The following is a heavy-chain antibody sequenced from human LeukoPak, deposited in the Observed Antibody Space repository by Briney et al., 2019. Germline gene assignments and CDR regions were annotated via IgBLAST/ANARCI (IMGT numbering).Heavy chain of an antibody. CDR1: GYTFTGYY. CDR2: INPNSGGR. D-gene: IGHD1-26*01. V-gene: IGHV1-2*06. CDR3: ARAGGGSYYLGVNFDY. J-gene: IGHJ4*02. Sequence: ASVKVSCKASGYTFTGYYMHWVRQAPGQGLEWMGRINPNSGGRNYEQKSNGRVTMPRYTSISTAYMELSRLRSDDTAVYYCARAGGGSYYLGVNFDYWGQGTLVTVSS.